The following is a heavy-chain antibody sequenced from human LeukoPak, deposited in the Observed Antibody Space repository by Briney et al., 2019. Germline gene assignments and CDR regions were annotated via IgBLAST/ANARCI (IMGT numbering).Heavy chain of an antibody. J-gene: IGHJ4*02. CDR3: AKDIEWELRCCDY. CDR1: GFTFDDYA. D-gene: IGHD1-26*01. CDR2: ISWNSGSI. Sequence: GGSLRLYCAASGFTFDDYAMQWVRQAPGKGLEWVSGISWNSGSIGYADSVKGRFTISRDNAKNSLYLQMNSLRAEDTALYYCAKDIEWELRCCDYWGQGTLVTVSS. V-gene: IGHV3-9*01.